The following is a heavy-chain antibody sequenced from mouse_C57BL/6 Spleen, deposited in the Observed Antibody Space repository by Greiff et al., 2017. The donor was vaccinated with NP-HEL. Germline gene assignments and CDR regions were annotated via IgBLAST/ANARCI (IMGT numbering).Heavy chain of an antibody. Sequence: EVQLVESGPGMVKPSQSLSLTCTVTGYSITSGYDWHWIRHFPGNKLEWMGYISYSGSTNYNPSLKSRISITHDTSKNHFFLKLNSVTTEDTATYYCARAALRYYFDYWGQGTTLTVSS. V-gene: IGHV3-1*01. CDR3: ARAALRYYFDY. CDR2: ISYSGST. J-gene: IGHJ2*01. D-gene: IGHD1-1*01. CDR1: GYSITSGYD.